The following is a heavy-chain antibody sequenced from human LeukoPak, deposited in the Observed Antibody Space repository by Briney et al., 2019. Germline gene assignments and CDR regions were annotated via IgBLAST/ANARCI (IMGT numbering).Heavy chain of an antibody. CDR2: INHSGST. CDR1: GGSISSGGYY. D-gene: IGHD6-19*01. V-gene: IGHV4-61*08. Sequence: SETLSLTCTVSGGSISSGGYYWSWIRQPPGKGLEWIGEINHSGSTNYNPSLKSRVTISVDTSKNQFSLKLSSVTAADTAVYYCARGEHPYNSIAVAGTVYFDYWGQGTLVTVSS. J-gene: IGHJ4*02. CDR3: ARGEHPYNSIAVAGTVYFDY.